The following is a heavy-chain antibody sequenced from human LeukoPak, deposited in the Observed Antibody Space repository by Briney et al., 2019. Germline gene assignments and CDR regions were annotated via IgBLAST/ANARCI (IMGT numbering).Heavy chain of an antibody. D-gene: IGHD3-22*01. V-gene: IGHV3-30*18. J-gene: IGHJ1*01. CDR3: AKDPNYYDSSGYYLEH. CDR1: GFTFSSYG. Sequence: GGSLRLSCAASGFTFSSYGMHWVRQAPGKGLEWVAVISYDGSNKYYADSVKGRFAISRDNSKNTLYLQMNSLRAEDTAVYYCAKDPNYYDSSGYYLEHWGQGTLVTVSS. CDR2: ISYDGSNK.